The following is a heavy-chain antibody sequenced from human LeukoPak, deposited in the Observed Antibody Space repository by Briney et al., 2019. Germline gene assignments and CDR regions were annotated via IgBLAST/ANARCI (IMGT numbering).Heavy chain of an antibody. CDR2: INYSGST. CDR3: ARGGRWFGELPLDP. V-gene: IGHV4-34*01. D-gene: IGHD3-10*01. J-gene: IGHJ5*02. CDR1: GGSFSGYY. Sequence: PSETLSLTCAVYGGSFSGYYWSWIRQPPGKGLEWIGEINYSGSTNYNPSLKSRVTISVDTSKNQFSLKLSSVTAADTAVYYCARGGRWFGELPLDPWGQGTLVTVSS.